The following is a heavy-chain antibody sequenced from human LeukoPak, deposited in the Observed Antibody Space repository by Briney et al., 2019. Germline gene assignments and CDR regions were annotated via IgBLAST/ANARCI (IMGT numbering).Heavy chain of an antibody. V-gene: IGHV3-33*01. CDR1: GFTFSSYG. CDR2: IWYDGSNK. D-gene: IGHD3-22*01. Sequence: GGSLRLSCAASGFTFSSYGMHWVRQAPGKGLEWVAAIWYDGSNKYYADSVKGRFTISRDNSKNTLSLQMNSLRAEDTAVYYCARGGPSYYDSSAGFDYWGRGTLVTVSS. CDR3: ARGGPSYYDSSAGFDY. J-gene: IGHJ4*02.